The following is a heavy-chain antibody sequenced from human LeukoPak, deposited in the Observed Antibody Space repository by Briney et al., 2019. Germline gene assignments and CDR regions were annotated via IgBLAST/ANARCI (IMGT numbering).Heavy chain of an antibody. CDR1: GFTFSAYA. J-gene: IGHJ4*02. Sequence: GGSLRLSCAASGFTFSAYAMSWVRQAPGEGLEWVSSISGSGGSTYYADSVKGRFTISRDNSKNTVYLQMNSLRAEDTAVYYCAKDRLYSGSSELDSWGQGTPVTVSS. V-gene: IGHV3-23*01. D-gene: IGHD1-26*01. CDR2: ISGSGGST. CDR3: AKDRLYSGSSELDS.